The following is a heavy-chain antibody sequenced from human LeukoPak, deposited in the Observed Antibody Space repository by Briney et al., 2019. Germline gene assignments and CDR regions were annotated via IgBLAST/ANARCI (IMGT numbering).Heavy chain of an antibody. CDR3: ARRDYTSGWGYYYGMDV. J-gene: IGHJ6*02. V-gene: IGHV1-2*06. CDR1: GYTFTDYY. D-gene: IGHD6-19*01. Sequence: GASVTVSCKASGYTFTDYYMHWVRQAPGQGLEWMGRINPNSGGTNYAQNFQGRVTMTRDTSISTVYMELSRLRSDDTAVYYCARRDYTSGWGYYYGMDVWGQGTTVTVSS. CDR2: INPNSGGT.